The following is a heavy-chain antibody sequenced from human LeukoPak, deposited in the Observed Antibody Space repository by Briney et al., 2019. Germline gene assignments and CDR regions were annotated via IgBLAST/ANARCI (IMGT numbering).Heavy chain of an antibody. V-gene: IGHV4-34*01. Sequence: PSETLSLTCAVYGGSFSGYYWSWIRQPPGKGLEWIGEINHSGSTNYNPSLKSRVTISVDTSKNQFSLRLSSVTAADTAVYYCARGTGYCGSTSCEEYFQHWGQGTLVTVSS. CDR1: GGSFSGYY. J-gene: IGHJ1*01. D-gene: IGHD2-2*01. CDR2: INHSGST. CDR3: ARGTGYCGSTSCEEYFQH.